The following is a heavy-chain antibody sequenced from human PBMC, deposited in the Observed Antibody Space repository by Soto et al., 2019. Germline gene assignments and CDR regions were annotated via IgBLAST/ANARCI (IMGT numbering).Heavy chain of an antibody. Sequence: ASVKVSCKASGYTFTSYYMHWVRQAPGQGLEWMGIINPSGGSTSYAQKFQGRVTMTRDTSTSTVYMELSSLRSEDTAVYYCAREYYYDSSGYRYYFDYWGQGTLVTVSS. CDR2: INPSGGST. CDR3: AREYYYDSSGYRYYFDY. D-gene: IGHD3-22*01. J-gene: IGHJ4*02. CDR1: GYTFTSYY. V-gene: IGHV1-46*01.